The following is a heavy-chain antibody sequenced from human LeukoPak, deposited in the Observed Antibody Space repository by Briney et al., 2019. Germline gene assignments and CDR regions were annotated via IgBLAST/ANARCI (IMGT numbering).Heavy chain of an antibody. CDR3: SKDYYSYDYEKDGINLGY. CDR1: GFTFSSYG. V-gene: IGHV3-23*01. J-gene: IGHJ4*02. Sequence: GGSLRLSCAASGFTFSSYGMSWVRQAPGKGLEWVSAISGSGGSTYYADSAKGRFTISRDNSKNTLYLQMNSLRAEDTAVYYCSKDYYSYDYEKDGINLGYWGQGTLVTVSS. D-gene: IGHD5-12*01. CDR2: ISGSGGST.